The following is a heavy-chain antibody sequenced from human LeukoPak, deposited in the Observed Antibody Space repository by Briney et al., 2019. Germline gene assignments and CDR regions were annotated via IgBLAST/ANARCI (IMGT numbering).Heavy chain of an antibody. J-gene: IGHJ4*02. D-gene: IGHD2-8*01. Sequence: PGGSLRLSCAASGFTLRSSAMSWVRQAPGKGLEWFSAISGDGGTISYAASVRGRFTISRDNAKNTLFLQMSSLRAGDTALYYCAKELYGNPSGYWGQGTRVTVSS. CDR3: AKELYGNPSGY. CDR2: ISGDGGTI. CDR1: GFTLRSSA. V-gene: IGHV3-23*01.